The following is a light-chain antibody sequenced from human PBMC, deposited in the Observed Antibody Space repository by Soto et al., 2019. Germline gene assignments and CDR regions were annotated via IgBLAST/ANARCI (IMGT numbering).Light chain of an antibody. CDR3: QQYNSYWT. CDR2: DAS. Sequence: DIQMTQSPSTLSASVGDRVTITCRASQSISSWLAWYQQKPGKAPKLLIYDASSFESGVPSRFSGSGSGTEFTPTISSLQPDDFATYYCQQYNSYWTFGQGTKVEIK. J-gene: IGKJ1*01. CDR1: QSISSW. V-gene: IGKV1-5*01.